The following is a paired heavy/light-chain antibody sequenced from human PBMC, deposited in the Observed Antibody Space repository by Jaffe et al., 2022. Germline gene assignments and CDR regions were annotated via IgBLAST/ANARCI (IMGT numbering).Light chain of an antibody. CDR1: QSVLYSSNNKNY. CDR3: QQYYSPLRT. Sequence: DIVMTQSPDSLAVSLGERATINCKSSQSVLYSSNNKNYLAWYQQKPGQPPKLLIYWASTRESGVPDRFSGSGSGTDFTLTISSLQAEDVAVYYCQQYYSPLRTFGQGTKVEIK. CDR2: WAS. J-gene: IGKJ1*01. V-gene: IGKV4-1*01.
Heavy chain of an antibody. V-gene: IGHV1-69*05. CDR3: ARERVCDCSGGSCYSACSGGYYFDY. Sequence: QVQLVQSGAEVKKPGSSVKVSCKASGGTFSSYAISWVRQAPGQGLEWMGGIIPIFGTANYAQKFQGRVTITTDESTSTAYMELSSLRSEDTAVYYCARERVCDCSGGSCYSACSGGYYFDYWGQGTLVTVSS. J-gene: IGHJ4*02. CDR2: IIPIFGTA. CDR1: GGTFSSYA. D-gene: IGHD2-15*01.